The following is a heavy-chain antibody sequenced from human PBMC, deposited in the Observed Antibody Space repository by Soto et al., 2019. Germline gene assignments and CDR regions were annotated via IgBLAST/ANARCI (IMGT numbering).Heavy chain of an antibody. D-gene: IGHD6-19*01. J-gene: IGHJ4*02. Sequence: ASVKVSCKASGGTFSSYAISWVRQAPGQGLEWMGGIIPIFGTANYAQKFQGRVTITADESTSTAYMELSSLRSEDTAVYYCARDRSSGWYSGFDYWGQGTLVTVSS. CDR3: ARDRSSGWYSGFDY. CDR1: GGTFSSYA. CDR2: IIPIFGTA. V-gene: IGHV1-69*13.